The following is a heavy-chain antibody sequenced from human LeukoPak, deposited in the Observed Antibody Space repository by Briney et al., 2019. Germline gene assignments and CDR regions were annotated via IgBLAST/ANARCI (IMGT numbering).Heavy chain of an antibody. V-gene: IGHV3-66*01. CDR1: GFTFSSYG. D-gene: IGHD6-19*01. CDR2: IYSGGST. Sequence: PGGSLRLSCAASGFTFSSYGMSWVRQAPGKGLEWVSVIYSGGSTYYADSVKGRFTISRDNSKNTLYLQMNSLRAEDTAVYYCARVGIAVAGTLFDYWGQGTLVTVSS. J-gene: IGHJ4*02. CDR3: ARVGIAVAGTLFDY.